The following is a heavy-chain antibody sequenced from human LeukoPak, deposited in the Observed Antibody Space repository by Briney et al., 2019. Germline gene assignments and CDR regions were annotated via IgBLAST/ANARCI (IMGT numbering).Heavy chain of an antibody. CDR2: ITTSDDNT. J-gene: IGHJ4*02. D-gene: IGHD7-27*01. CDR3: AKDGGLWVSAHWGDS. V-gene: IGHV3-23*01. Sequence: GGSLRLSCAASGFTFSSYTMSWVRQAPGKGLEWVSTITTSDDNTYYADCEKGRFTVSRDNSKNTLSLQMNSLRAEDTAVYYCAKDGGLWVSAHWGDSWGRGTLVTVSS. CDR1: GFTFSSYT.